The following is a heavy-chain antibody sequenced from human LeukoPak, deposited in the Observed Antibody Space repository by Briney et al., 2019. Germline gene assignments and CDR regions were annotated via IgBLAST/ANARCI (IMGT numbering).Heavy chain of an antibody. V-gene: IGHV3-23*01. CDR2: ISGSGGST. CDR3: AAGYTTGWYVRCFDY. D-gene: IGHD6-19*01. Sequence: PGGSLRLSCVASGFTLSNYAMSWVRQAPGKGLEWVSSISGSGGSTYQAENVKGRFTISRDNSKNTLYLQMNSLRDEDTAIYYCAAGYTTGWYVRCFDYWGQGTLVTVSS. J-gene: IGHJ4*02. CDR1: GFTLSNYA.